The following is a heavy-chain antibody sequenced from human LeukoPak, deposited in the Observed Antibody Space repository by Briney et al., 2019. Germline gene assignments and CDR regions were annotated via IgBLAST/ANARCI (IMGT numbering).Heavy chain of an antibody. J-gene: IGHJ3*02. CDR3: ARDYGGNSGALDASDI. V-gene: IGHV1-18*01. CDR1: GYTFTSYG. Sequence: AASVKVSCKASGYTFTSYGISWVRQAPGQGLEWMGWISAYNGNTNYAQKLQGRVTMTTDTSTSTAYMELSSLRSEDTAVYYCARDYGGNSGALDASDIWGQGTMVTVSS. D-gene: IGHD4-23*01. CDR2: ISAYNGNT.